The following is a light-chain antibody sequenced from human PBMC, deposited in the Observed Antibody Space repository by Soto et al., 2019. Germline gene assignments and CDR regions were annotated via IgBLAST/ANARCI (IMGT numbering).Light chain of an antibody. V-gene: IGKV4-1*01. J-gene: IGKJ1*01. CDR2: WAS. CDR1: QSVLYSSSNKNY. Sequence: DIVMTQSPDSLAVSVRERATINCKSSQSVLYSSSNKNYLAWYQQKPGQPPKLLIYWASTRESGVPDRFSGSGSGTDFTLTISSLQAEDVAVYYCQQYYRTPPLTFGQGTKVEIK. CDR3: QQYYRTPPLT.